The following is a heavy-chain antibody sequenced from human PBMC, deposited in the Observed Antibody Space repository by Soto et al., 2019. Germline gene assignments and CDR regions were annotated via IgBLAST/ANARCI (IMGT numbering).Heavy chain of an antibody. D-gene: IGHD6-19*01. J-gene: IGHJ5*02. CDR1: GYTLTELS. V-gene: IGHV1-24*01. CDR2: FDPEDGET. Sequence: ASVKVSCKVSGYTLTELSMHWVRQAPGKGLEWMGGFDPEDGETIYAQKFQGRVTMTEDTSTDTAYMELSSLRSEDTAVYYCAIHSEYSSGWLNWFDLWGQGALVTVSS. CDR3: AIHSEYSSGWLNWFDL.